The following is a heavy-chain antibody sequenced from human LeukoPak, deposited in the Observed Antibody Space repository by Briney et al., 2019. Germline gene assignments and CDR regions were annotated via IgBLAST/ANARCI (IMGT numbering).Heavy chain of an antibody. CDR1: GFTFSSYG. CDR2: ISYDGSNK. V-gene: IGHV3-30*18. D-gene: IGHD5-24*01. J-gene: IGHJ4*02. CDR3: AKDVKSGWLQSERYYFDY. Sequence: GGSLRLSCAASGFTFSSYGMHWVRQAPGKGLEWVAVISYDGSNKYYADSVKGRFTISRGNSKNTLYLQMNSLRAEDTAVYYCAKDVKSGWLQSERYYFDYWGQGTLVTVSS.